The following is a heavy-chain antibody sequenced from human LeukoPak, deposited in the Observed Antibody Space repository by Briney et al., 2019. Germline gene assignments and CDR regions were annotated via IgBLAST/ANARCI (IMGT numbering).Heavy chain of an antibody. CDR3: DIAAAGTDY. V-gene: IGHV3-30*03. CDR1: GFTFSSHG. D-gene: IGHD6-13*01. CDR2: ISYDGNNR. J-gene: IGHJ4*02. Sequence: GGSLRLSCAASGFTFSSHGMHWVRQAPGRGLEWVAVISYDGNNRYYADSVKGRFTISRDNSKSTLYLQVNSLRSEDTAVYYCDIAAAGTDYWGQGTLVTVSS.